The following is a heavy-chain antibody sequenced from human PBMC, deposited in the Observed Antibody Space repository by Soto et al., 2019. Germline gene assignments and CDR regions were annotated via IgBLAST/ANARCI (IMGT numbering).Heavy chain of an antibody. CDR2: TYYSGST. V-gene: IGHV4-59*01. CDR1: AGSISSYY. CDR3: VRGTFCVVKD. Sequence: QVQLQESGPGLVKPSETLSLTCTVSAGSISSYYWSWIRQPPGKGLDWIGYTYYSGSTISISSLKSRVTISRDTSRNQFSLKMSSVTAADTAVYYCVRGTFCVVKDWGQGALVIGAS. J-gene: IGHJ4*02. D-gene: IGHD3-9*01.